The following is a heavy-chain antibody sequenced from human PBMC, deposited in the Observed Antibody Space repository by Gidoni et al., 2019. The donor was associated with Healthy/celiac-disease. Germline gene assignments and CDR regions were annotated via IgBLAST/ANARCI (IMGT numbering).Heavy chain of an antibody. D-gene: IGHD5-12*01. CDR2: IKSKAYGGTT. CDR1: GFPFGDYA. V-gene: IGHV3-49*03. Sequence: EVQLVESGGGLVQPGRSLRLSCTASGFPFGDYAMSWFRQAPGKGLELVGFIKSKAYGGTTEYAASVKGRFTISRDDSKSIAYLQMNSLKTEDTAVYYCTRVDIVATICFDYWGQGTLVTVSS. J-gene: IGHJ4*02. CDR3: TRVDIVATICFDY.